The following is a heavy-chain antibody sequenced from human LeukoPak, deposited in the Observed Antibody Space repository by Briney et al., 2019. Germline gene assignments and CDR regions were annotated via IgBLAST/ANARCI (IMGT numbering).Heavy chain of an antibody. CDR1: GFTFSSYG. D-gene: IGHD2-2*01. CDR3: AKDFEIPAAYDLY. CDR2: IRYDGSNK. V-gene: IGHV3-30*02. Sequence: GGSLRLSCAASGFTFSSYGMHWVRQAPGKGLEWVAFIRYDGSNKYYADSVKGRFTISRDNSKNTLYLQMNSLRAEDTAVYYSAKDFEIPAAYDLYWGQGTLVTVSS. J-gene: IGHJ4*02.